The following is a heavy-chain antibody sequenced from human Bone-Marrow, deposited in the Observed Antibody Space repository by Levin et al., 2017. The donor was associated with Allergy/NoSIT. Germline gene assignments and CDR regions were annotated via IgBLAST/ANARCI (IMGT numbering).Heavy chain of an antibody. D-gene: IGHD3-22*01. CDR2: INPSGGST. J-gene: IGHJ3*02. CDR1: GYTFTSYY. Sequence: ASVKVSCKASGYTFTSYYMHWVRQAPGQGLEWMGIINPSGGSTSYAQKFQGRVTMTRDTSTGTVYMELSSLRSEDTAVYYCARDRSGGYYDSSGYYYIDAFDIWGQGTMVTVSS. V-gene: IGHV1-46*01. CDR3: ARDRSGGYYDSSGYYYIDAFDI.